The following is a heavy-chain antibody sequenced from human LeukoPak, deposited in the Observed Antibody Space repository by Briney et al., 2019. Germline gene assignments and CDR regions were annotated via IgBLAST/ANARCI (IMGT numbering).Heavy chain of an antibody. CDR3: ARVISDCTNFNCFKGYFDY. CDR2: INGGNGNT. Sequence: GSVKVSCKASGYTFTDYAIHWVRQAPGQSLEWMGWINGGNGNTKYSQKFQARVTITRDTSANTAYMELSSLGSEDTTIYYCARVISDCTNFNCFKGYFDYWGQGTPVTVSS. CDR1: GYTFTDYA. D-gene: IGHD2-8*01. J-gene: IGHJ4*01. V-gene: IGHV1-3*01.